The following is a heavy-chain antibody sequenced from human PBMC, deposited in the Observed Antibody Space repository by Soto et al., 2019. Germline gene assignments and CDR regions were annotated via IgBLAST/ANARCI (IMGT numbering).Heavy chain of an antibody. Sequence: NPSETLSLTCTVSGGSISSGDYYWSWIRQPPGKGLEWIGYIYYSGSTYYNPSLKSRVTISVDTSKNQFSLKLSSVTAADTAVYYCARVSSSSWYVYGMDVWGQGTTVTVSS. CDR2: IYYSGST. V-gene: IGHV4-30-4*01. CDR3: ARVSSSSWYVYGMDV. J-gene: IGHJ6*02. CDR1: GGSISSGDYY. D-gene: IGHD6-13*01.